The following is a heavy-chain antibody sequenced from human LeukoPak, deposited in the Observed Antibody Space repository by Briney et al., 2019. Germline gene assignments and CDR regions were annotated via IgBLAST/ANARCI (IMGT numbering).Heavy chain of an antibody. D-gene: IGHD3-16*02. J-gene: IGHJ4*02. CDR1: GDTFTTHG. Sequence: ASVKVSCKTSGDTFTTHGIHWVRQAPGHGLEWMGWMNPNSGRRVYAQKFQGRVTMTRNSSINTAYMELTSLRSDGRAVYYCARGLRSDYWGQGTLVTVSS. CDR3: ARGLRSDY. V-gene: IGHV1-8*02. CDR2: MNPNSGRR.